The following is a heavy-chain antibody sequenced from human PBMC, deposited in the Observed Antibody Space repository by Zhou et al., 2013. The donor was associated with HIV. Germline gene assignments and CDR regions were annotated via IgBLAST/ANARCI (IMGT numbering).Heavy chain of an antibody. CDR2: IIPIFGQI. CDR1: GDTFNSYG. D-gene: IGHD1-1*01. V-gene: IGHV1-69*13. Sequence: QVQVVQSGAEVKKPGSSVKVSCKASGDTFNSYGISWVRQAPGQGLEWIGKIIPIFGQIKFAQKFRDRVTITADETTSTVYLEVNSLRSEDTALYYCARDSEPARVQYYYYHMDVWGKGTTVTVSS. J-gene: IGHJ6*03. CDR3: ARDSEPARVQYYYYHMDV.